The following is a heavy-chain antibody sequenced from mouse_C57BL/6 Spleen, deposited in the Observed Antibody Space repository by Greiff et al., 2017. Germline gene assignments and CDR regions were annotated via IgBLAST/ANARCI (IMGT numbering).Heavy chain of an antibody. CDR1: GYAFSSSW. J-gene: IGHJ4*01. V-gene: IGHV1-82*01. CDR3: ARSPYSRYARDY. D-gene: IGHD2-12*01. CDR2: IYPGDGDT. Sequence: VQLQESGPELVKPGASVKISCKASGYAFSSSWMNWVKQRPGKGLEWIGRIYPGDGDTNYNGTFKGKATLTADKSSSTAYMQLSSLTSEDSAVDFCARSPYSRYARDYWGQGTSVTVAS.